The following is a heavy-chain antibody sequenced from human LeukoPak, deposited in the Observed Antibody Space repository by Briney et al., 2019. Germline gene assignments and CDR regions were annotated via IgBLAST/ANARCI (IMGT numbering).Heavy chain of an antibody. D-gene: IGHD3-3*01. Sequence: PSETLSLTCAVYGGSFSGYYWSWIRQPPGKGLEWIGEINHSRSTNYNPSLKSRVTISVDTSKNQFSLKLSSVTAADTAVYYCARVAIGGITIFGVVTTRNAFDYWGQGTLVTVSS. V-gene: IGHV4-34*01. J-gene: IGHJ4*02. CDR1: GGSFSGYY. CDR3: ARVAIGGITIFGVVTTRNAFDY. CDR2: INHSRST.